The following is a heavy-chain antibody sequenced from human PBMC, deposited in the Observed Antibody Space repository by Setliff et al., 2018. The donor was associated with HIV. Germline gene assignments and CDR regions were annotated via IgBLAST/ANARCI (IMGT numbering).Heavy chain of an antibody. CDR2: VNLSGNT. J-gene: IGHJ1*01. V-gene: IGHV4-34*01. Sequence: PSETLSLTCTVYGGSFTNGGSFSHYFCAWIRQSPGKGLEWIGEVNLSGNTNYNPSLKSRVTISVDTSKNQFSLKLSSVTAADTAVYYCARDPKYYYKYFQYWGPGTLVTVSS. D-gene: IGHD1-26*01. CDR3: ARDPKYYYKYFQY. CDR1: GGSFSHYF.